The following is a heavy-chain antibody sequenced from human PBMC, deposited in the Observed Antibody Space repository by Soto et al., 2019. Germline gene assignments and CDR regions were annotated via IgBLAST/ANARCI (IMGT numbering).Heavy chain of an antibody. CDR2: INHSGST. Sequence: SETLSLTCAVYGGSFSGYYWSWIRQPPGKGLEWIGEINHSGSTNYNPSLKSRVTISVDTSKNQFSLKLSSVTAADTAVYYCARGQSSGWSSDAFDIWGQGTMVTVS. CDR3: ARGQSSGWSSDAFDI. D-gene: IGHD6-19*01. CDR1: GGSFSGYY. J-gene: IGHJ3*02. V-gene: IGHV4-34*01.